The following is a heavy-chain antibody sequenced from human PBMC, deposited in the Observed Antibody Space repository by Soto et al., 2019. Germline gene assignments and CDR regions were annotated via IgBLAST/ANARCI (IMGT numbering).Heavy chain of an antibody. Sequence: QVQLQESGPGLVKPSQTLSLTCTVSGDSISSNGYYWSWIRQAPGKGLEWVSYISSSGSTIYYADSVKGRFTISRDNAKNSLYLQMNSLRAEDTAVYYCARGIVRYYFDYWGQGTLVTVSS. V-gene: IGHV3-11*01. CDR3: ARGIVRYYFDY. D-gene: IGHD6-6*01. CDR2: ISSSGSTI. J-gene: IGHJ4*02. CDR1: GDSISSNGYY.